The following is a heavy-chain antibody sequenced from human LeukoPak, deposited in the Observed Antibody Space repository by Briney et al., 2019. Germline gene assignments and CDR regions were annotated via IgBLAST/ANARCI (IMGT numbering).Heavy chain of an antibody. D-gene: IGHD3-10*01. CDR1: GFTFSRYW. CDR2: IKQDGGEK. J-gene: IGHJ6*02. Sequence: GGSLRLSCAASGFTFSRYWMSWVRQAPGKGLEWVANIKQDGGEKYYVDSVKGRFTISRDNAKNSLYQQMNSLRAEDTAVYYCARESMVRGVITDYYYGMDVWGQGTTVTVSS. V-gene: IGHV3-7*01. CDR3: ARESMVRGVITDYYYGMDV.